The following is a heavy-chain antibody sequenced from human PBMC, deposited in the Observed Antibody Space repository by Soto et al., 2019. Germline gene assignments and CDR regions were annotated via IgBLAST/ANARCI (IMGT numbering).Heavy chain of an antibody. V-gene: IGHV5-10-1*01. CDR3: ARLVVPAAIGPYYYYGMDV. CDR2: IDPSDSYT. D-gene: IGHD2-2*01. CDR1: GYSFTSYW. J-gene: IGHJ6*02. Sequence: GESLKISCKGFGYSFTSYWISWVPQMPGKSLDWMGRIDPSDSYTNYSPSFQGHVTISADKSISTAYLQWSSLKASDTAMYYCARLVVPAAIGPYYYYGMDVWGQGTTVPVSS.